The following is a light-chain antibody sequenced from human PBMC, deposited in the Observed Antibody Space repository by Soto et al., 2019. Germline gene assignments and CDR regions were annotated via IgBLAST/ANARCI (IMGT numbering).Light chain of an antibody. J-gene: IGKJ1*01. CDR1: QSISSN. Sequence: EIVMTQSPATLSVSPGERATLSCRDSQSISSNLAWYQQKPGQAPRLLIYGASTRATGIPARFSGSGSGTEFTLTISSLQSEDFAVYYCQQYNNWPPWTFGPGTKVEIK. CDR2: GAS. V-gene: IGKV3-15*01. CDR3: QQYNNWPPWT.